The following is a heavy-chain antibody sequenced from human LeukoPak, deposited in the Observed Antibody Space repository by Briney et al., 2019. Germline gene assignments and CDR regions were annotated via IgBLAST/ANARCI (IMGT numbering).Heavy chain of an antibody. Sequence: PSQTLSLTCSVSGGSISSGDYYWSWIRQPPGNGLEWIGSIYYSGSTYNNPSLKSRITISVDTSKNQFSPKLTSVTAADTAVYYCARGRQPLLKYFDYWGQGTLVTVSS. CDR1: GGSISSGDYY. CDR2: IYYSGST. D-gene: IGHD2-21*02. CDR3: ARGRQPLLKYFDY. V-gene: IGHV4-30-4*08. J-gene: IGHJ4*02.